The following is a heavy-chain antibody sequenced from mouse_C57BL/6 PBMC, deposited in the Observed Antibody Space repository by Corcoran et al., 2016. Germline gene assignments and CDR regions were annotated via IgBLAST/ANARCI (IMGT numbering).Heavy chain of an antibody. CDR2: INTYSGVP. CDR3: ARRRRRIYYDYENDAMDY. CDR1: GYTFTTYG. J-gene: IGHJ4*01. V-gene: IGHV9-3*01. Sequence: QIQLVQSGPELKKPGETVKISCKASGYTFTTYGMSWVKQAPGKGVKWMGWINTYSGVPTYADDFKGRFAFSLETSASTAYLQINNLKNEDTATYFCARRRRRIYYDYENDAMDYWGQGTSVTVSS. D-gene: IGHD2-4*01.